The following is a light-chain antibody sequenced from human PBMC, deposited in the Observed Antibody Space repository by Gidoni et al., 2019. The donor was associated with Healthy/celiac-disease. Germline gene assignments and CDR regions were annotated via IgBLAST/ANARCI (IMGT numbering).Light chain of an antibody. CDR2: LEGSGSY. CDR1: SGYSSNI. J-gene: IGLJ3*02. V-gene: IGLV4-60*03. Sequence: QPVLTQSSSASASPGSSVKLTCSLSSGYSSNIIACHQQQPGKAARYLMKLEGSGSYNKWSGVPDRFSGSSSGADRYLTLAHLLSEDEADYYCETWDGYTRVFGGGTKVTVL. CDR3: ETWDGYTRV.